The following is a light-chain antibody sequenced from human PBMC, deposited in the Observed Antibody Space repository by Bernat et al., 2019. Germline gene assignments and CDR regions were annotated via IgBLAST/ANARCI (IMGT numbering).Light chain of an antibody. J-gene: IGKJ3*01. CDR3: QQYGSSPRFS. V-gene: IGKV3-20*01. CDR1: QSVTSNY. Sequence: EIVLTQSPGTLSLSPGERATLSCRASQSVTSNYLAWYQQKPGQAPRLLIYGASSRATGIPDRFSGSGSGTDFTLTVNGLEPEDFAVYYCQQYGSSPRFSFGPGTRVDIK. CDR2: GAS.